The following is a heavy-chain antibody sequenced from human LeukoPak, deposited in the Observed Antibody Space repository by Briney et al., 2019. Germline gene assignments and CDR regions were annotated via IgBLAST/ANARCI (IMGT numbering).Heavy chain of an antibody. J-gene: IGHJ4*02. CDR3: AKDHGNWRY. D-gene: IGHD1-20*01. CDR1: GFTFSKYT. CDR2: IYGGGSGTT. Sequence: GGSLRLSCVASGFTFSKYTLSWIRQPPGKGLEWVAGIYGGGSGTTYYADSVKGRFTISRDNSKNTLYLQMNSLRAEDTAVYYCAKDHGNWRYWGQGTLVTVSS. V-gene: IGHV3-23*01.